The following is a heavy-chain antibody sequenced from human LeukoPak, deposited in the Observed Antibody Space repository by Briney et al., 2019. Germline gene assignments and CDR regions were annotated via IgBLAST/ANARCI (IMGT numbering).Heavy chain of an antibody. V-gene: IGHV1-18*01. J-gene: IGHJ6*03. CDR3: ASVRAEYCTNGVCYSGYYYYYMDV. D-gene: IGHD2-8*01. CDR2: ISAYNGNT. CDR1: GGTFSSYA. Sequence: ASVKVSCKASGGTFSSYAISWVRQAPGQGLEWMGWISAYNGNTNYAQKLQGRVTMTTDTSTSTAYMELRSLRSDDTAVYYCASVRAEYCTNGVCYSGYYYYYMDVWGKGTTVTVSS.